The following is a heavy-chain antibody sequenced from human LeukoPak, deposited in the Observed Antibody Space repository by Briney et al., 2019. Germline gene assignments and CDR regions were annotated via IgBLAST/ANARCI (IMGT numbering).Heavy chain of an antibody. D-gene: IGHD6-13*01. CDR3: ASAPYSSSWYYFDY. CDR2: IYTSGST. J-gene: IGHJ4*02. V-gene: IGHV4-4*07. CDR1: GGSISTYH. Sequence: SETLSLTCTVSGGSISTYHWSWIRQPAGKGLEWIGRIYTSGSTNYNPSLKSRVTMSLDTSKNQFSLKLSSVTAADTAVYYCASAPYSSSWYYFDYWGQGTLVTVSS.